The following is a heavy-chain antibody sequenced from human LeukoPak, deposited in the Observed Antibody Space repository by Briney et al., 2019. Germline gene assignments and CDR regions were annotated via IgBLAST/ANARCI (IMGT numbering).Heavy chain of an antibody. Sequence: PGGSLRLSCAASGFTFSSYSMNWVRQAPGKGLEWVSYISSSSSTIYYAGSVKGRFTISRDNAKNSLYLQMNSLRAEDTAVYYCAREPYYYGSGSHMGNWFDPWGQGTLVTVSS. CDR3: AREPYYYGSGSHMGNWFDP. CDR1: GFTFSSYS. J-gene: IGHJ5*02. V-gene: IGHV3-48*01. CDR2: ISSSSSTI. D-gene: IGHD3-10*01.